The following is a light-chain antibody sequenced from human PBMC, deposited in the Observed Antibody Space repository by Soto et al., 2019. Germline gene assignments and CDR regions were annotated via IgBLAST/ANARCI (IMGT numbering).Light chain of an antibody. J-gene: IGLJ3*02. CDR3: LLSYNGAQV. CDR2: DTN. Sequence: QAVVTQELSLTVSPGGTVTLTCGSTTGAVTSGHYPDWFQQKAGQAPRTLIYDTNKRHSWTPARFSGSLLGGKAALTLSGAQPEDEADYYCLLSYNGAQVFGGGTKLTVL. V-gene: IGLV7-46*01. CDR1: TGAVTSGHY.